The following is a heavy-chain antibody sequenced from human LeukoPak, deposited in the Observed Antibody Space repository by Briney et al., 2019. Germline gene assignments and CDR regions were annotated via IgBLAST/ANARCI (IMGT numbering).Heavy chain of an antibody. CDR3: VRDRIPGSGYYNRGSAP. J-gene: IGHJ2*01. D-gene: IGHD3-22*01. Sequence: ASVKVSCEASGYTFTGYYMHWVRQAPGQGLEWMGWINPNSGGTNYAQKFQGRVTMTRDTSISTAYMELSRLRSDDTAVYYCVRDRIPGSGYYNRGSAPGGRGPL. V-gene: IGHV1-2*02. CDR2: INPNSGGT. CDR1: GYTFTGYY.